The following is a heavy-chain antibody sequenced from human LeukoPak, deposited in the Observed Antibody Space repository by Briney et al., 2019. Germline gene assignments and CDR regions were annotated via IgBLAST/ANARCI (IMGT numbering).Heavy chain of an antibody. D-gene: IGHD2-2*01. Sequence: GGSLRLSCAASGFTFSSYAMSWVRQAPGKGLECVSAISGSGGSTYYADSVKGRFTISRDNSKNTLYLQMSSLRAEDTAVYYCAKGHCSSTSCARFDPWGQGTLVTVSS. V-gene: IGHV3-23*01. CDR3: AKGHCSSTSCARFDP. CDR1: GFTFSSYA. CDR2: ISGSGGST. J-gene: IGHJ5*02.